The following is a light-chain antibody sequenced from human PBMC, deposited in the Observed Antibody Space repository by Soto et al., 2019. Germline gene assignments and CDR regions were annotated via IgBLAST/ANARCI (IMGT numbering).Light chain of an antibody. Sequence: QSVLTQPPSASGTPGQRVTISCSGSSSNIGSNSVNWYQHLPGTAPKLLIYGSDQRPSGVPDRFSGSKSGTSVSLAISGLQSEDEADYYCAAWGDSLNAVMFGGGTKLTVL. CDR3: AAWGDSLNAVM. CDR1: SSNIGSNS. J-gene: IGLJ3*02. CDR2: GSD. V-gene: IGLV1-44*01.